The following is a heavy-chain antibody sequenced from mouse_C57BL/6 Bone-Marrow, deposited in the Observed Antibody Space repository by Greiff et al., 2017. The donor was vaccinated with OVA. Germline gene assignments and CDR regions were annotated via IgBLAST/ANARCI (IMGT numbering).Heavy chain of an antibody. D-gene: IGHD2-3*01. Sequence: EVQRVESGGGLVQPGGSMKLSCAASGFTFSDAWMDWVRQSPEKGLEWVAEIRNKANNHATYYAESVKGRFTISRDDSKSSVYLQMNSLRAEDTGIYYCTSVDGYYFDYWGQGTTLTVSS. V-gene: IGHV6-6*01. CDR1: GFTFSDAW. CDR2: IRNKANNHAT. J-gene: IGHJ2*01. CDR3: TSVDGYYFDY.